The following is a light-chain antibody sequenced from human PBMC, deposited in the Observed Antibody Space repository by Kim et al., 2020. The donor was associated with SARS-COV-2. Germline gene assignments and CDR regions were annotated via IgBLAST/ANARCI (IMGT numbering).Light chain of an antibody. CDR3: QQYNNWSYT. CDR1: QSVGSK. CDR2: GAS. J-gene: IGKJ2*01. Sequence: SVSPGERATLSCRASQSVGSKLAWYQQKPGQAPRLLISGASTRATGIPARFSGSGSGTEFTLTISSLQSEDFAVYYCQQYNNWSYTFGQGTKLEI. V-gene: IGKV3-15*01.